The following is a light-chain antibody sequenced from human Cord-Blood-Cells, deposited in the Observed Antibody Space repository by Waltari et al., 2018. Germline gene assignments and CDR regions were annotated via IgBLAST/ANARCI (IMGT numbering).Light chain of an antibody. Sequence: EIVLTPSPGPLSLSPGARATPSSRASQSVSSSYLAWYQQKPGQAPRLLIYGASSRATGIPDRFSCSGSGTDFTLTISRLEPEDVAVYYCQQYGSSHTFGKGTKVEIK. CDR1: QSVSSSY. CDR2: GAS. J-gene: IGKJ1*01. CDR3: QQYGSSHT. V-gene: IGKV3-20*01.